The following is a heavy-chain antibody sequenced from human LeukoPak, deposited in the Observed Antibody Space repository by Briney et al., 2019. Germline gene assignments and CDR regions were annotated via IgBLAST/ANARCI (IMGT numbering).Heavy chain of an antibody. V-gene: IGHV3-23*01. J-gene: IGHJ4*02. CDR3: AKGLIAAAPLFDY. D-gene: IGHD6-13*01. Sequence: GGSLRLSCAASGFTFSIYGMHWVRQAPGKGLEWVSAISGSGGSTYYADSVKGRFTISRDNSKNTLYLQMNSLRAEDTAVYYCAKGLIAAAPLFDYWGQGTLVTVSS. CDR2: ISGSGGST. CDR1: GFTFSIYG.